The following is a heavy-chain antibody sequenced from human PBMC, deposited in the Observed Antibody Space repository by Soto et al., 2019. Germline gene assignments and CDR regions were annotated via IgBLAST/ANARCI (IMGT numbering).Heavy chain of an antibody. CDR1: GFTFDDYA. CDR2: INSNSGSV. V-gene: IGHV3-9*01. J-gene: IGHJ5*02. Sequence: EVQLVESGGGLVQPGRSLRLSYVASGFTFDDYAMHWVRQAPGKGLEWVSGINSNSGSVGYAYSVQGRFTISRDNAKNSLYLQMNSLSPEDTAWYYCAQGQIYCSSASCYFLPRVDDRWRQGTLVTVSS. CDR3: AQGQIYCSSASCYFLPRVDDR. D-gene: IGHD2-2*01.